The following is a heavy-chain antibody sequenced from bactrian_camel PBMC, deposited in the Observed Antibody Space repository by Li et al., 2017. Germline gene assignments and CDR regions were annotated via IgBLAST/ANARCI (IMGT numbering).Heavy chain of an antibody. Sequence: HVQLVESGGGSVQAGGSLTLSCAASGYTYRHNCMGWFRQVPGKEPEAVAAIRRDDLTAYTDSVKGRFTISQDSARNTVYLQMNNLQPEDTATYYCAGGRGSRGEHCYSLNYWGQGTQVTVS. V-gene: IGHV3S53*01. CDR2: IRRDDLT. CDR3: AGGRGSRGEHCYSLNY. D-gene: IGHD6*01. CDR1: GYTYRHNC. J-gene: IGHJ4*01.